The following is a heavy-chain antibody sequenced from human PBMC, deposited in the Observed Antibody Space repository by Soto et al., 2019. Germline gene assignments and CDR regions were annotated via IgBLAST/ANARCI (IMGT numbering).Heavy chain of an antibody. V-gene: IGHV1-18*01. CDR3: ARGGYYDSSGARNYHYYGMDV. CDR1: GYTFASYG. CDR2: ISPYDGYT. J-gene: IGHJ6*02. Sequence: VKVSCKASGYTFASYGINWLRQAPGQGLEWLGWISPYDGYTHYAQILQGRVSMTTDTSTKTAYMELRSLRSDDTAMYYCARGGYYDSSGARNYHYYGMDVWGQGTTVTVSS. D-gene: IGHD3-22*01.